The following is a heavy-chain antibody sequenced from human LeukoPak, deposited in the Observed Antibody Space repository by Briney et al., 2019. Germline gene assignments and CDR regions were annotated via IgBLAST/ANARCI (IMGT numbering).Heavy chain of an antibody. CDR3: ARDLAWDAFDI. CDR2: IHSSSGSI. Sequence: KPGGSLRLSCAASGFNFTNYNMNWVRQAPGKGLEWVSSIHSSSGSIYYADSLKGRFTISRDNAKNSLYLQMNSLRAGDTAVYYCARDLAWDAFDIWGQGTMVTVSS. J-gene: IGHJ3*02. V-gene: IGHV3-21*01. CDR1: GFNFTNYN.